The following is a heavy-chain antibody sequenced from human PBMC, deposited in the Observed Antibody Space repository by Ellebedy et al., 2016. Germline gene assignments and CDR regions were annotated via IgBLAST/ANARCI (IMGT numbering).Heavy chain of an antibody. J-gene: IGHJ5*02. CDR1: GYTFTSYT. D-gene: IGHD6-19*01. CDR2: IKAGNGNT. V-gene: IGHV1-3*01. CDR3: AREITAAGNRWFDP. Sequence: ASVKVSCKASGYTFTSYTMHWLRQAPGQSLEWMGWIKAGNGNTRYSQMFQGRVTFTRDTSASTVYMELRTLTSEDTGVYYCAREITAAGNRWFDPWGQGTLVTVSS.